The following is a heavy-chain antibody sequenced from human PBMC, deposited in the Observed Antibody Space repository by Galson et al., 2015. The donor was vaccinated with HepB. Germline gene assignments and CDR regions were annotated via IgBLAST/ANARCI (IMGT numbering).Heavy chain of an antibody. V-gene: IGHV3-30*04. D-gene: IGHD1-7*01. CDR1: GFTFSSYA. J-gene: IGHJ4*02. CDR2: ISYDGSNK. Sequence: SLRLSCAASGFTFSSYAMHWVRQAPGKGLEWVAVISYDGSNKYYADSVKGRFTISRDNSKNTLYLQMNSLRAEDTAVYYCAREGGLLELRYWGQGTLVTVSS. CDR3: AREGGLLELRY.